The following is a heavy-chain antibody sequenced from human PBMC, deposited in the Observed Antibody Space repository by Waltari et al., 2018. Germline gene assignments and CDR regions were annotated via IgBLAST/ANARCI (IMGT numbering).Heavy chain of an antibody. V-gene: IGHV4-4*02. J-gene: IGHJ4*02. D-gene: IGHD2-15*01. CDR3: AADRGNGLYFDY. CDR2: IHHSGRT. Sequence: QVQRQESGPGLGKPSGTLSLTCAVSGASISSNYWWSWVRQSPGKGLEWIGQIHHSGRTYSTPSLKSRITISVDKSKNQFSLTLSSVNDADTAVYYCAADRGNGLYFDYWGQGTLVTVSS. CDR1: GASISSNYW.